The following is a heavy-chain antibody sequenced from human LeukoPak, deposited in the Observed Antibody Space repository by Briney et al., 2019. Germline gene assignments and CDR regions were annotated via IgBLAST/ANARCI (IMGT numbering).Heavy chain of an antibody. CDR1: GGSMRSYY. D-gene: IGHD1-26*01. V-gene: IGHV4-4*07. CDR2: IYSSGST. CDR3: ARAVRGTYSSFDY. Sequence: PSEILSLTCTVSGGSMRSYYWSWIRQPAGKGLEWIGRIYSSGSTNYNPSLKSRVTMSIGTSKNQFSLKLSSVTAADTAVYYCARAVRGTYSSFDYWGQGTLVTVSS. J-gene: IGHJ4*02.